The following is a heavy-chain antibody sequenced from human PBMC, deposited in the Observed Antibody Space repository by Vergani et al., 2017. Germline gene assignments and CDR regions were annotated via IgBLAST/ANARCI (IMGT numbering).Heavy chain of an antibody. CDR2: IYTSGST. V-gene: IGHV4-4*02. D-gene: IGHD3-10*01. J-gene: IGHJ6*02. CDR1: GGSISSSNW. Sequence: QVQLQESGPGLVKPSGTLSLTCAVSGGSISSSNWWSWVRQPPGKGLEWIGRIYTSGSTNYNPSLKSRVTISVDTSKNQFSLKLSSVTAADTAVYYCARGLLWFGDKTGGMDVWGQGTTVTVSS. CDR3: ARGLLWFGDKTGGMDV.